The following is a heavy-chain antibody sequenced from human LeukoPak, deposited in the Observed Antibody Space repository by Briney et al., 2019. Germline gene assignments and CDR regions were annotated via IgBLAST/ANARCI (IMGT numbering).Heavy chain of an antibody. D-gene: IGHD6-6*01. CDR2: ISAYNGNT. V-gene: IGHV1-18*01. J-gene: IGHJ6*03. Sequence: GASVEVSCKASGYTFTTYGISWVRQAPGHGLEWMGWISAYNGNTNYAQKLQGRVTMTTDTSTSTAYMELRSLRSDDTAVYYCARIYPSSSGVYYYYYYIDVWGKGTTVTVSS. CDR1: GYTFTTYG. CDR3: ARIYPSSSGVYYYYYYIDV.